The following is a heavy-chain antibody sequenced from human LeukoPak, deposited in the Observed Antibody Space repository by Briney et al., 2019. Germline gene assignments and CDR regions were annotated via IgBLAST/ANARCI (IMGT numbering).Heavy chain of an antibody. J-gene: IGHJ4*02. CDR1: GYTFANYD. CDR3: ARDRERSSYYFDY. D-gene: IGHD6-25*01. Sequence: ASVKVSCKTSGYTFANYDINWVRQAPGQGLEWMGIINPSGGSTSYAQKFQGRVTMTRDTSTSTVYMELSSLRSEDTAVYYCARDRERSSYYFDYWGQGTLVTVSS. V-gene: IGHV1-46*01. CDR2: INPSGGST.